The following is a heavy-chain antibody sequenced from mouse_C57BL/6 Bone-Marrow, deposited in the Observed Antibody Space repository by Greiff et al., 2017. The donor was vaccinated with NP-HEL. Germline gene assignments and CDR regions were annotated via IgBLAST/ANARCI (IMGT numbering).Heavy chain of an antibody. CDR1: GYSITSGYD. Sequence: EVQRVESGPGMVKPSQSLSLTCTVTGYSITSGYDWHWIRHFPGNKLEWMGYISYSGSTNYNPSLKSRISITHDTSKNHFFLKLNSVTTEDTATYYCASRGDYPWFAYWGQGTLVTVSA. V-gene: IGHV3-1*01. CDR3: ASRGDYPWFAY. CDR2: ISYSGST. D-gene: IGHD2-4*01. J-gene: IGHJ3*01.